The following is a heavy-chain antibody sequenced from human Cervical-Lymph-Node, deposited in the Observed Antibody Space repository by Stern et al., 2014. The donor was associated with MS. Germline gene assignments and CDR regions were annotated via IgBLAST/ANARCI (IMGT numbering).Heavy chain of an antibody. Sequence: QVQLQESGPGLVKPSQTLSLTCTVSGGSISSGSYYLSWLRQPPGKGLEWLGHSNTSGSTNYTPPLKSRAPISVDTPKTQFPLKLSSVTAADTAVYYCARGMRGDEFDYWGQGTLVTVSS. V-gene: IGHV4-61*02. D-gene: IGHD3-3*01. J-gene: IGHJ4*02. CDR2: SNTSGST. CDR3: ARGMRGDEFDY. CDR1: GGSISSGSYY.